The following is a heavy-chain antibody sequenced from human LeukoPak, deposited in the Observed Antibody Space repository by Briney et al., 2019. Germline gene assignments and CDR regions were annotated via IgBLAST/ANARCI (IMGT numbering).Heavy chain of an antibody. CDR2: IYSGGNT. CDR3: AKDTGLSLVALDS. CDR1: GLAVSDNF. J-gene: IGHJ4*02. V-gene: IGHV3-53*05. Sequence: GGSLRLSCAASGLAVSDNFMSWVRQAPGKGLEWVPVIYSGGNTYYAASVKGRFTVSRDNTKNSLYLQMNSLRGEDTALYYCAKDTGLSLVALDSWGQGTLVTVSS. D-gene: IGHD2-8*02.